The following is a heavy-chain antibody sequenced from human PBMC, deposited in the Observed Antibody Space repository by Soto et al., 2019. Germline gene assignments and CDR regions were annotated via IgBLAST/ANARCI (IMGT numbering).Heavy chain of an antibody. CDR2: IYYSGST. CDR3: ARANYDFWSGYSYYFDY. CDR1: GGSISSGDYY. V-gene: IGHV4-30-4*01. D-gene: IGHD3-3*01. Sequence: SETLSLTCTVSGGSISSGDYYWSWIRQPPGKGLEWIGYIYYSGSTYYNPSLKSRVTISVGTSKNQFSLKLSSVTAADTAVYYCARANYDFWSGYSYYFDYWGQGTLVTVSS. J-gene: IGHJ4*02.